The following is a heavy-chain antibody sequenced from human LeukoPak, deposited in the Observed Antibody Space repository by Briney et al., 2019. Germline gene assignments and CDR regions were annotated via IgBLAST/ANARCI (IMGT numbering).Heavy chain of an antibody. CDR1: GFTFSSYG. V-gene: IGHV3-30*02. Sequence: GGSLSLSCTASGFTFSSYGMHWVRQAPGKGLEWVAFIRYDGSNKYYADYVKGRVTISRDNSKNTLYLQMNSLRAEDTAVYYCAKDRVDTAMTRYFDYWGQGTLVTVSS. CDR2: IRYDGSNK. D-gene: IGHD5-18*01. J-gene: IGHJ4*02. CDR3: AKDRVDTAMTRYFDY.